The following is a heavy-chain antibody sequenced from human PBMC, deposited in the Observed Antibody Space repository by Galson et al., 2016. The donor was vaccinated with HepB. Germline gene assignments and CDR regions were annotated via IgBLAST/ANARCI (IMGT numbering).Heavy chain of an antibody. D-gene: IGHD6-6*01. V-gene: IGHV3-30*18. CDR1: GFTFSSYY. J-gene: IGHJ3*01. Sequence: SLRLSCAASGFTFSSYYMHWVRQAPGKGLEWVAVISYDGSNKYYADSVKGRFTISRDNSKNTLYLQMNSLRAEDTAVYYCAKDSSSALWGQGTMVTVSS. CDR3: AKDSSSAL. CDR2: ISYDGSNK.